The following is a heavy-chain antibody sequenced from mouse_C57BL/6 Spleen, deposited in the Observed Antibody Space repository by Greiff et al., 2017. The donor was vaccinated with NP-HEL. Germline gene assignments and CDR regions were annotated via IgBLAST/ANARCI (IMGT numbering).Heavy chain of an antibody. CDR3: AREKDDVKNY. CDR2: IDPSDSAT. J-gene: IGHJ2*01. CDR1: GYTFTSYW. Sequence: QVQLQQPGAELVRPGSSVKLSCKASGYTFTSYWMHWVKQRPIQGLEWIGNIDPSDSATHYNQKFTDKATLTVDKSSSTAYMQLSRLTSEDSAVYYCAREKDDVKNYWGKGTTLTVSS. V-gene: IGHV1-52*01. D-gene: IGHD2-12*01.